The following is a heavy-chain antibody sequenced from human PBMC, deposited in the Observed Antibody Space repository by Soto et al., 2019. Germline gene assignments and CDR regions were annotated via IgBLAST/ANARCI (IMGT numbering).Heavy chain of an antibody. CDR2: IYHSGNT. V-gene: IGHV4-31*03. J-gene: IGHJ3*02. CDR1: GGSISSGGYY. CDR3: ASVGISGSDAFDI. D-gene: IGHD6-25*01. Sequence: PSETLSLTCSGSGGSISSGGYYWSWIRQLPGKDLELIGYIYHSGNTYYNSSLKSRLTISVDTSKNQFSLKLTSVTAADTAVYYCASVGISGSDAFDIWGQGTMVTVSS.